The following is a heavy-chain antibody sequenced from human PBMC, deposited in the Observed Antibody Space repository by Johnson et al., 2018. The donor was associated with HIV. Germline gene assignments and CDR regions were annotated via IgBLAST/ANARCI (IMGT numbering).Heavy chain of an antibody. V-gene: IGHV3-30*03. D-gene: IGHD6-19*01. Sequence: QVQLVESGGGVVQPGRSLRVSCAASGFSFGSYGMHWVRQAPGKGLEWVAIISYGGTYKYYADSVKGRFTISRDNSKNTLYLQRNSLRGEDTAVYYCARDSDQYSSGWYEQLDAFDIWGQGTMVTVSS. CDR3: ARDSDQYSSGWYEQLDAFDI. CDR2: ISYGGTYK. J-gene: IGHJ3*02. CDR1: GFSFGSYG.